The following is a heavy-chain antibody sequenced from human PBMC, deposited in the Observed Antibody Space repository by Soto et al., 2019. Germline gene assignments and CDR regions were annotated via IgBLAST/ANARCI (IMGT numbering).Heavy chain of an antibody. J-gene: IGHJ4*02. CDR3: AKDLVVPAIPHHG. Sequence: GGSLRLSCAASGFTFSSYGMHWVRQAPGKGLEWVAVISYDGSNKYYADSVKGRFTISRDNSKNTLYLQMNSLRAEDTAVYYCAKDLVVPAIPHHGWGQGTLVTVSS. V-gene: IGHV3-30*18. CDR1: GFTFSSYG. D-gene: IGHD2-2*01. CDR2: ISYDGSNK.